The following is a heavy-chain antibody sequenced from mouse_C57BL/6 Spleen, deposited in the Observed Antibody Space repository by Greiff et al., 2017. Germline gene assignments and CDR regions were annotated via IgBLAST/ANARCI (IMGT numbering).Heavy chain of an antibody. J-gene: IGHJ2*01. CDR1: GYAFSSSW. CDR3: ARPDYGSSYGGFYYFDY. D-gene: IGHD1-1*01. V-gene: IGHV1-82*01. CDR2: IYPGDGDT. Sequence: QVQLQQSGPELVKPGASVKISCKASGYAFSSSWMNWVKQRPGKGLEWIGRIYPGDGDTNYNGKFKGKATLTADKSSSTAYMQLSSLTSEDSAVYFWARPDYGSSYGGFYYFDYWGQGTTLTVSS.